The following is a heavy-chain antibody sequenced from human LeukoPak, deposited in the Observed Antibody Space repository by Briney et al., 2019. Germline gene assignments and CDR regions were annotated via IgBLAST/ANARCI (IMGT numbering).Heavy chain of an antibody. CDR3: AKDIYYYDSSGYPYYFDY. D-gene: IGHD3-22*01. CDR1: GFTSSSYA. Sequence: GGSLRLSCAASGFTSSSYAMSWVRQAPGKGLEWVSAISGSGGSTYYADSVKGRFTISRDNSKNTLYLQMNSLRAEDTAVYYCAKDIYYYDSSGYPYYFDYWGQGTLVTVSS. CDR2: ISGSGGST. J-gene: IGHJ4*02. V-gene: IGHV3-23*01.